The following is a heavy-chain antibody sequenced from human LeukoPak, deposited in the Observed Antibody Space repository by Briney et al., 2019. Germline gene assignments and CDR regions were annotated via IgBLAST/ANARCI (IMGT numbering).Heavy chain of an antibody. CDR3: ARPSLSGYHDAFDI. CDR1: GGSISSYY. Sequence: SETLSLTCTVSGGSISSYYWSWIRQPAGKGLEWIGYIYYSGSINYDPSLEGRVTMSIDTSNNQFSLKLSSVTAADTAVYYYARPSLSGYHDAFDIWGQGAMVTVSS. D-gene: IGHD5-12*01. V-gene: IGHV4-59*08. CDR2: IYYSGSI. J-gene: IGHJ3*02.